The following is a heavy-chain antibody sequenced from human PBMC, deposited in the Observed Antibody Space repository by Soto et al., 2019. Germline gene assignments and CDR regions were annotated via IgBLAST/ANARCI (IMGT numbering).Heavy chain of an antibody. CDR3: ARDHSISSSGAGGLDP. V-gene: IGHV1-46*01. CDR2: IHPSGDTA. D-gene: IGHD2-8*02. J-gene: IGHJ5*02. Sequence: GASVKVSCKTSGYTFSSNWIHWARRAPGQGLEWMGVIHPSGDTAHYAQKFQGRVTITTDTSTATLYMQLNSLTPGDTAVYYCARDHSISSSGAGGLDPWGEGTLVTVSS. CDR1: GYTFSSNW.